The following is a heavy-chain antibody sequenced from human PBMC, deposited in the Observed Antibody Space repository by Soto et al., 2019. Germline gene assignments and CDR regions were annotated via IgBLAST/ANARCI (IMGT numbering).Heavy chain of an antibody. CDR2: IDWDDDK. J-gene: IGHJ4*02. Sequence: GPTLVNPTQTLTLTCTFSGFSLSTTGMCVSWIRQPPGKALEWLARIDWDDDKYYSTSLKTRLTISKDTSKNQVVLTMTNMDPVDTATYYCARTSVGSAAAGTGGELDYWGQGTLVTVSS. V-gene: IGHV2-70*11. D-gene: IGHD6-13*01. CDR3: ARTSVGSAAAGTGGELDY. CDR1: GFSLSTTGMC.